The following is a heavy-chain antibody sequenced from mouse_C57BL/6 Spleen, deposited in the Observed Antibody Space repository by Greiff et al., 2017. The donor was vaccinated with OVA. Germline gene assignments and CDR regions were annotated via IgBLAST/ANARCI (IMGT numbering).Heavy chain of an antibody. CDR3: ARSGDYGSSYDAMDY. D-gene: IGHD1-1*01. CDR2: IDPEDGET. Sequence: EVKLVESGAELVKPGASVKLSCTASGFNIKDYYMHWVKQRTEQGLEWIGRIDPEDGETKYAPKFQGKATITADTSSNTAYLQLSSLTSEDTAVYYCARSGDYGSSYDAMDYWGQGTSVTVSS. J-gene: IGHJ4*01. V-gene: IGHV14-2*01. CDR1: GFNIKDYY.